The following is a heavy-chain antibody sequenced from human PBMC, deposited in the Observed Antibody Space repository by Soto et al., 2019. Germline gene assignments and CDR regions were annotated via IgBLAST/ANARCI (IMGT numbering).Heavy chain of an antibody. Sequence: GESLKISCKGSGYSFTSYWIGWVRQMPGKGLELMGIIYPGDSDTRYSPSFQGQVTISADKSISTAYLQWSSLKASDTAMYYCARPRIAAAGTLDYWGQGTLVTVSS. CDR1: GYSFTSYW. V-gene: IGHV5-51*01. CDR3: ARPRIAAAGTLDY. CDR2: IYPGDSDT. J-gene: IGHJ4*02. D-gene: IGHD6-13*01.